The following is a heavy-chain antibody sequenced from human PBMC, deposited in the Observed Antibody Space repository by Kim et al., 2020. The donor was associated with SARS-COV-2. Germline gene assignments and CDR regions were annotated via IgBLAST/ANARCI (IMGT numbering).Heavy chain of an antibody. J-gene: IGHJ3*02. Sequence: GGSLRLSCAASGFTFSNAWMSWVRQAPGKGREWVGRIKSKTDGGTTDYAAHVKGRFTISRDDSKNTLYLQMNSLKTEDTAVYYCTTDPPVRLDPQTYSGYNSRYSYATTHFDIWGQGTMVTVSS. CDR3: TTDPPVRLDPQTYSGYNSRYSYATTHFDI. D-gene: IGHD5-12*01. CDR2: IKSKTDGGTT. V-gene: IGHV3-15*01. CDR1: GFTFSNAW.